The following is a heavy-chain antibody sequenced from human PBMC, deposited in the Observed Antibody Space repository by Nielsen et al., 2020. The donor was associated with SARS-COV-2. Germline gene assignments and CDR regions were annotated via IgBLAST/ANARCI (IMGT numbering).Heavy chain of an antibody. V-gene: IGHV3-9*01. Sequence: GGSLRLSCAASGFTFDDYAMHWVRQAPGKGLEWVSGISWNSGSIGYADSVKGRFTISRDNAKNSLYLQMNSLRDEDTAVYYCARGTLYSSSWYVLKDYWGQGTLVTVSS. D-gene: IGHD6-13*01. J-gene: IGHJ4*02. CDR2: ISWNSGSI. CDR1: GFTFDDYA. CDR3: ARGTLYSSSWYVLKDY.